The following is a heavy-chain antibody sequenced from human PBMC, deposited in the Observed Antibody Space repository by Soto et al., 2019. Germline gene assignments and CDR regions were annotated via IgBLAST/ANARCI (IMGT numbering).Heavy chain of an antibody. CDR2: INPNTGDI. CDR3: ARGYTYGSFDN. V-gene: IGHV1-2*02. J-gene: IGHJ4*02. Sequence: QVQLVQSGADVRKPGASVKVSCKTSGYTFTGHYIHWVRQAPGRGLEWMGGINPNTGDINYAEKFQGRVTMTRDTSISTAYMELSRLRSDDTAVYYCARGYTYGSFDNWAQGTLVTVSS. D-gene: IGHD5-18*01. CDR1: GYTFTGHY.